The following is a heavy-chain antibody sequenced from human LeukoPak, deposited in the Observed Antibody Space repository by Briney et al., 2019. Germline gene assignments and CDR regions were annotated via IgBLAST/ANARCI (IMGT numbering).Heavy chain of an antibody. V-gene: IGHV1-18*01. Sequence: GASVKVSCKASDYTFNDYGISWVRQAPGQGLEWMGWISAFNGNTHYAQKLQGRFTMTTDTSTSTAYMELRSLRSDDTAVYYCARGAYCIRGSCYWYFDYWGQGTLVTVSS. CDR1: DYTFNDYG. CDR3: ARGAYCIRGSCYWYFDY. J-gene: IGHJ4*02. CDR2: ISAFNGNT. D-gene: IGHD2-15*01.